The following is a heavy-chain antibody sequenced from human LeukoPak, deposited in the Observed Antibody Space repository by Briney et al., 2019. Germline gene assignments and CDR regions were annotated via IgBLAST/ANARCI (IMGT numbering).Heavy chain of an antibody. J-gene: IGHJ4*02. Sequence: PGGSLRLSCAASGNYWMHWVRQAPGKGLVWVSHINSDGSWTSYADSVKGRFTISRDNAKNTLYLQMNSLRADDTAVYYCARVGDTDDYWGQGTLVTVSS. CDR2: INSDGSWT. CDR3: ARVGDTDDY. V-gene: IGHV3-74*01. CDR1: GNYW. D-gene: IGHD3-10*01.